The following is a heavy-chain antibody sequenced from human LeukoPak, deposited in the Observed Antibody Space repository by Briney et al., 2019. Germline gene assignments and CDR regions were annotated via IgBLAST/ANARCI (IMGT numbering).Heavy chain of an antibody. CDR1: GGTFSSYA. CDR2: IIPIFDTP. Sequence: ASVKVSCKASGGTFSSYAISWVRQAPGQGLEWMGGIIPIFDTPYYAQNFQDRFTITADESTSTAYMELTSLRSEDTAMYYCARVGFTTGFDYWGQGTLVTVSS. D-gene: IGHD1-1*01. J-gene: IGHJ4*02. V-gene: IGHV1-69*13. CDR3: ARVGFTTGFDY.